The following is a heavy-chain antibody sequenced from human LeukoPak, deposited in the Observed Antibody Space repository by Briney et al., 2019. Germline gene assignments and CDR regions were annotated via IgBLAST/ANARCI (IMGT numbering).Heavy chain of an antibody. CDR1: GFTLSSYG. CDR2: VSYDGSNE. D-gene: IGHD3-10*01. CDR3: ARGSGSVPTRA. V-gene: IGHV3-30*03. Sequence: GSLRLSCAASGFTLSSYGMHWVRQAPGEGLEWVAVVSYDGSNEYYADSVKGRFTISRDNSKNTLYLQMNSLRAEDTAVYYCARGSGSVPTRAWGQGTLVTVSS. J-gene: IGHJ5*02.